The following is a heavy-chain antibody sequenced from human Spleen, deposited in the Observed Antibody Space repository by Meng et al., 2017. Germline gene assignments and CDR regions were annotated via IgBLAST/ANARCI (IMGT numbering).Heavy chain of an antibody. CDR1: GITFSSYN. V-gene: IGHV3-74*03. CDR3: ARDADWVIFDH. J-gene: IGHJ4*02. D-gene: IGHD3-9*01. Sequence: VTLVECGGGLVQPGGCLRLSCAASGITFSSYNMHWVRQTPGEGLVWVSRINTDASFTTYADSVKGRFTISRDDAKNTVYLQMNSLRAEDTAVYYCARDADWVIFDHWGQGALVTVSS. CDR2: INTDASFT.